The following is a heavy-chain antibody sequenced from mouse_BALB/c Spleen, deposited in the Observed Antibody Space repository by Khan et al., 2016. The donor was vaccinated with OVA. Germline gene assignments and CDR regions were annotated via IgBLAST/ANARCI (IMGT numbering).Heavy chain of an antibody. J-gene: IGHJ2*01. V-gene: IGHV3-2*02. CDR1: GYSITSDYA. Sequence: EVQLQESGPGLVKPSQSLSLICTVTGYSITSDYAWNWIRQFPGNKLEWMGFISYSGNNNYNPSLKSRIPINRDTSKNQFFLQLNSVTTEDTATYYCVRVYGGDFDYWGQGTTLTVSS. CDR2: ISYSGNN. CDR3: VRVYGGDFDY. D-gene: IGHD1-1*01.